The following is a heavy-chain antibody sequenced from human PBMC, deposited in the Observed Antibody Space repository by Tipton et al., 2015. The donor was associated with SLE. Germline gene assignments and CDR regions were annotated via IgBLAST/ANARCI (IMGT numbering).Heavy chain of an antibody. J-gene: IGHJ3*02. CDR1: GFTVSSNY. CDR2: IYSGGST. CDR3: AREWGYYDSSGYFDI. D-gene: IGHD3-22*01. V-gene: IGHV3-53*05. Sequence: SLRLSCAASGFTVSSNYMGWVRQAPGKGLEWVSVIYSGGSTYYADSVKGRFTISRDNSKNTLYLQMNSLRAEDTAVYYCAREWGYYDSSGYFDIWGQGTMVTVSS.